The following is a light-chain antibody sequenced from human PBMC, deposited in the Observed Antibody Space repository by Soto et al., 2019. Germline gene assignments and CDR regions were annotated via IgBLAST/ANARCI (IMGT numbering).Light chain of an antibody. CDR3: SSYAGKGV. V-gene: IGLV2-8*01. CDR2: EVN. CDR1: SSDVGDYNY. J-gene: IGLJ2*01. Sequence: QSALTQPPSASGSPGQSVTISCTGTSSDVGDYNYVSWYQQHPGKAPKLMIYEVNKRPSGVPDRFSGSKSGNTASLTVSGLQTEEEADYYCSSYAGKGVVGGGTKLTVL.